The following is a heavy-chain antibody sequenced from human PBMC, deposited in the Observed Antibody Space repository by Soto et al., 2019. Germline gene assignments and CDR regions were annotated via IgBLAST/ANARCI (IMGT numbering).Heavy chain of an antibody. CDR3: ARDRITLANDAFDI. J-gene: IGHJ3*02. CDR2: VYTSGST. Sequence: SETLSLTCTVSGGSISSNYWTWIRQPPGKGLEWIGYVYTSGSTNYNPSLKSRVTMSVDTSKNQFSLNLSSVTAAADTAVYYCARDRITLANDAFDIWGQGTMVTVSS. D-gene: IGHD3-10*01. V-gene: IGHV4-4*08. CDR1: GGSISSNY.